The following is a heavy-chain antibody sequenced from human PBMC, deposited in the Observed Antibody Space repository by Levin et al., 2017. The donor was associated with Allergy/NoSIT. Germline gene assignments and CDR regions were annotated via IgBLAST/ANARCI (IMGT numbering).Heavy chain of an antibody. CDR3: ALRTTTHAFDI. Sequence: SGPTLVKPTQTLTLTCTFSGFSLSTSGVGVGWIRQPPGKALEWLALIYWDDDKRYSPSLKSRLTITKDTSKNQVVLTMTNMHPVDTATYYCALRTTTHAFDIWGQGTMVTVSS. J-gene: IGHJ3*02. CDR2: IYWDDDK. D-gene: IGHD4-17*01. CDR1: GFSLSTSGVG. V-gene: IGHV2-5*02.